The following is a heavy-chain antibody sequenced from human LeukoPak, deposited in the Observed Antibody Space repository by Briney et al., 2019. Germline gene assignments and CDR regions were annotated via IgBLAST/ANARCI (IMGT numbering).Heavy chain of an antibody. CDR1: GGSISSGGYF. CDR3: ARGPGASSSSLLLFDY. J-gene: IGHJ4*02. CDR2: IYHSGST. D-gene: IGHD6-6*01. V-gene: IGHV4-30-2*01. Sequence: PSQTLSLTCAVSGGSISSGGYFWSWIRQPPGKGLEWIGYIYHSGSTYYNPSLKSRVTISVDRSKNQFSLKLSSVTAADTAVYYCARGPGASSSSLLLFDYWGQGTLVTVSS.